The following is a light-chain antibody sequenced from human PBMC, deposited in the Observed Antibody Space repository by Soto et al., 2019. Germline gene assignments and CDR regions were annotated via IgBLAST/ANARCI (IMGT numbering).Light chain of an antibody. CDR2: DAS. Sequence: EIVLTQSPATLSLSPGERANLSCIASQSVYSYLAWYQQKPGQAPRLLIYDASNRATGVPPRFSGSGSGTDFTLTISSLEPEDFAVYYCQQRSNWPPSITFGQGTRLEIK. CDR3: QQRSNWPPSIT. CDR1: QSVYSY. V-gene: IGKV3-11*01. J-gene: IGKJ5*01.